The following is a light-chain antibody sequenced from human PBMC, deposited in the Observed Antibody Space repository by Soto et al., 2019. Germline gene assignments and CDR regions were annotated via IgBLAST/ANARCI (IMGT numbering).Light chain of an antibody. CDR1: NSDVGIYDF. CDR2: EVS. Sequence: QSALTQPASVSGTPGQSITISCTGSNSDVGIYDFVSWYQHHPGRAPKLIVSEVSHRPSGVSNRFSGSKSGNTASLTISGLQSEDEADYFCFSFTTDWTHVFGTGTKLTVL. J-gene: IGLJ1*01. V-gene: IGLV2-14*01. CDR3: FSFTTDWTHV.